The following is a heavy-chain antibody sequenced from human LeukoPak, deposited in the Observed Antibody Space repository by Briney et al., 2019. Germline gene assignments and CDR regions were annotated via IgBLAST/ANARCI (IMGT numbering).Heavy chain of an antibody. CDR1: GFTFSSYG. CDR3: AKDDSGCSGGSCYSSYYYYMDV. CDR2: IRYDGSNK. V-gene: IGHV3-30*02. Sequence: GGSLRLSCAASGFTFSSYGMHWVRQAPGKGLEWVAFIRYDGSNKYYADSVKGRFTISRDNSKNTLYLQMNSLRAEDTAVYYCAKDDSGCSGGSCYSSYYYYMDVWGKGTTVTISS. J-gene: IGHJ6*03. D-gene: IGHD2-15*01.